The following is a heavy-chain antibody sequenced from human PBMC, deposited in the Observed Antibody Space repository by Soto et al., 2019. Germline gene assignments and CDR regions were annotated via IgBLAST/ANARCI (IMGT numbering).Heavy chain of an antibody. CDR1: GGSFSGYY. V-gene: IGHV4-34*01. Sequence: PSETLSLTCAVYGGSFSGYYWSWIRQPPGKGLEWIGEINHSGSTNYNPSLKSRVTISVDTSKNQFSLKLSSVTAADTAVYYCARGKLSTSQPNYYFDYWGQGTLVTVSS. J-gene: IGHJ4*02. CDR2: INHSGST. D-gene: IGHD2-2*01. CDR3: ARGKLSTSQPNYYFDY.